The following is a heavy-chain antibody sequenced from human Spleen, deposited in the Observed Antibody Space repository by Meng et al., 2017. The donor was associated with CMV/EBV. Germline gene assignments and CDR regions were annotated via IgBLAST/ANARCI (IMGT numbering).Heavy chain of an antibody. CDR3: ARATPGGSYALDY. CDR1: GGSFSGYY. V-gene: IGHV4-34*01. D-gene: IGHD1-26*01. Sequence: AVYGGSFSGYYWSWIRQPPGKGLEWIGEINHSGSTNYNPSLKSRVTISVDTSKNQFSLKLSSVTAADTAVYYCARATPGGSYALDYWGQGTLVTVSS. CDR2: INHSGST. J-gene: IGHJ4*02.